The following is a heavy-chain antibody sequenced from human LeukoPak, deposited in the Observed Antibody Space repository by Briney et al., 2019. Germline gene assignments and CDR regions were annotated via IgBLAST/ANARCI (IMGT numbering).Heavy chain of an antibody. Sequence: GGSLRLSCAASGFTFNKYGMHWVRQAPGKGLEWVAFIRYDESNKYYADSVKGRFTISRDNSKNTLYLQMNSLRAEDTAVYYCARVTVTTKLAFDYWGQGTLVTVSS. CDR2: IRYDESNK. V-gene: IGHV3-30*02. D-gene: IGHD4-17*01. CDR3: ARVTVTTKLAFDY. CDR1: GFTFNKYG. J-gene: IGHJ4*02.